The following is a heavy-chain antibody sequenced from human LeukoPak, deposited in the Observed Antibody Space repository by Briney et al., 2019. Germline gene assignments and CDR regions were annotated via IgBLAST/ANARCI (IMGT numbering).Heavy chain of an antibody. CDR1: GYTFDGYF. J-gene: IGHJ3*01. D-gene: IGHD6-13*01. CDR3: ASGIAAAGTPFSVV. Sequence: GASVKVSCKASGYTFDGYFMHWVRQAPGQGLEWMGWINPNSGDTDYAQKFQGRVTMTRDTSISTAYMELRSLRSDDTAVYYCASGIAAAGTPFSVVWGQGTMVTVSS. CDR2: INPNSGDT. V-gene: IGHV1-2*02.